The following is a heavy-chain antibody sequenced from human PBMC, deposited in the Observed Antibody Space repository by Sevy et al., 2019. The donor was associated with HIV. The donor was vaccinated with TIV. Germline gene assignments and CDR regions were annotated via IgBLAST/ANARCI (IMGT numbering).Heavy chain of an antibody. CDR3: ATRTLSSGFYYYYGMDV. CDR1: GFTFSSYT. Sequence: GGSLRLSCAASGFTFSSYTMSWVRQAPGKGLEWVSAISGSGRYTYDADSVKGRFTLSRDNSKNTLYLQLNSLRAEDTAVYDGATRTLSSGFYYYYGMDVWGQGTTVTVSS. V-gene: IGHV3-23*01. D-gene: IGHD6-25*01. J-gene: IGHJ6*02. CDR2: ISGSGRYT.